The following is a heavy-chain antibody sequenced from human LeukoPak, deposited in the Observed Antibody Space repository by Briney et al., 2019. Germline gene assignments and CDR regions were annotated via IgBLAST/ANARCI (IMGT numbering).Heavy chain of an antibody. D-gene: IGHD3-10*01. CDR2: ISYDGSYK. V-gene: IGHV3-30*03. J-gene: IGHJ6*03. Sequence: GGSLRLSCAASGFTFSSYGMHWVRQAPGKGLEWVAVISYDGSYKYYADSVKGRFTISRDNSKNTLYLQMNSLRAEDTAVYYCARSGRGVDSFYFYMDVWGKGTTVTVSS. CDR1: GFTFSSYG. CDR3: ARSGRGVDSFYFYMDV.